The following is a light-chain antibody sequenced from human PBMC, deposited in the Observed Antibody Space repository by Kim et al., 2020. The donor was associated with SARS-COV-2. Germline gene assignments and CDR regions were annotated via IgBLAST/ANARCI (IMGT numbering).Light chain of an antibody. V-gene: IGKV1-5*03. J-gene: IGKJ2*01. CDR1: QSVSSW. CDR2: KAS. CDR3: QQYNSYPYT. Sequence: SSSVGGSVTITCRASQSVSSWLAWYQQKPGKAPKLLICKASSLEGGVPSRFSGSGSGTEFTLTINSLQPDDLATYYCQQYNSYPYTFGQGTKLEI.